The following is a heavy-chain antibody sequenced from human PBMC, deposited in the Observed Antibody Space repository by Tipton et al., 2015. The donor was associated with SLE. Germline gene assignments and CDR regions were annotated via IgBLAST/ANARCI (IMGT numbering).Heavy chain of an antibody. CDR3: ARVKNYDFWSGWAAFDI. D-gene: IGHD3-3*01. J-gene: IGHJ3*02. CDR2: IYHSGST. Sequence: TLSLTCTVSGYSISSGYYWGWIRQPPGKGLEWIGSIYHSGSTYYNPSLKSRVTISVDTSKNQFSLKLSSVTAADTAVYHCARVKNYDFWSGWAAFDIWGQGTMVTVSS. CDR1: GYSISSGYY. V-gene: IGHV4-38-2*02.